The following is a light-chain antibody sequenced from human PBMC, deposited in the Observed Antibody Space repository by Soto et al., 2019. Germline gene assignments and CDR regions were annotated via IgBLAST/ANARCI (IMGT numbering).Light chain of an antibody. Sequence: EIVLTQSPATLSVSPGERATLSCRASQSVNYNLAWYQQKPGHAPRLLIYITSTRATGIPARFSGSGSGTEFTLTISRLEPEDFAVYYCQQYGSSPLTFGGGTKVDIK. CDR3: QQYGSSPLT. J-gene: IGKJ4*01. V-gene: IGKV3-20*01. CDR1: QSVNYN. CDR2: ITS.